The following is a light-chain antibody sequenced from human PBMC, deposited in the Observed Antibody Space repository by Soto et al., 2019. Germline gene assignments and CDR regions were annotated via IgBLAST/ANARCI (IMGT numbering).Light chain of an antibody. J-gene: IGKJ5*01. CDR3: QQSHNSFT. V-gene: IGKV3D-15*01. CDR2: AAS. CDR1: QSVSSY. Sequence: EIVMTQSPATLSVSPGERATLSCRASQSVSSYLAWYQQKPGQAPRLLIYAASTRATGIPDRFSGSGSGTDFTLTISRLEPEDFAVYYCQQSHNSFTFGQGTRLEIK.